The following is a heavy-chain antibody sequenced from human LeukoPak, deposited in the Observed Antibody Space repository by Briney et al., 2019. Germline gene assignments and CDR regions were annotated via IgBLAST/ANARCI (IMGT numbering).Heavy chain of an antibody. D-gene: IGHD6-13*01. CDR2: IYPGDSDT. V-gene: IGHV5-51*01. J-gene: IGHJ3*02. CDR1: GYSFTSYW. Sequence: HGESLKISCKGSGYSFTSYWIGWVRQMPGKGLEWMGIIYPGDSDTRYSPSFQGQVTISADKSISTAYLQWSSLKASDTAMYYCAKLSSAAAAGTLGINAFDIWGQGTMVTVSS. CDR3: AKLSSAAAAGTLGINAFDI.